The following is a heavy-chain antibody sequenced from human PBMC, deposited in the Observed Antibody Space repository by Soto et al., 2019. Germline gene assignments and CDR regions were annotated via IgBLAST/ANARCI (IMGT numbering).Heavy chain of an antibody. Sequence: GGSLRLSCAASGFTFSSYSMNWVRQAPGKGLEWVSYISSSSSTIYYADSVKGRFTISRDNAKNSLYLQMNSLRDEDTAVYYCARVAARDYPGWGEAFDIWGQGTMVTFSS. CDR2: ISSSSSTI. J-gene: IGHJ3*02. CDR3: ARVAARDYPGWGEAFDI. CDR1: GFTFSSYS. V-gene: IGHV3-48*02. D-gene: IGHD3-16*01.